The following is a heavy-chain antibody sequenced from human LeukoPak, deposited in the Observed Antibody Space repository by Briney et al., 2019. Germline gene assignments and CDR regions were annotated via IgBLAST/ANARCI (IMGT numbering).Heavy chain of an antibody. CDR1: GYTFTGYY. V-gene: IGHV1-2*02. Sequence: ASVKVSCKASGYTFTGYYMHWVRQAPGQGLEWMGWINPNSGGTNYAQKFQGRVTMTRDTSISTAYMELSRLRSDDTAVYYCARALFDSGSYWGEGRFDPWGQGTLVTVSS. CDR3: ARALFDSGSYWGEGRFDP. CDR2: INPNSGGT. J-gene: IGHJ5*02. D-gene: IGHD1-26*01.